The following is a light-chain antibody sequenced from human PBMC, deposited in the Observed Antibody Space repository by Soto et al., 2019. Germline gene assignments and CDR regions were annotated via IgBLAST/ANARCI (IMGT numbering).Light chain of an antibody. CDR3: AAWDDILNGRV. CDR2: SDS. J-gene: IGLJ2*01. Sequence: QSVVTQPPSASATPGQRVTISCSGGSSNIGSNAVSWYQQLPGTAPKVLIYSDSQRPSGVPDRFSGSKSGTSASLAISGLLSEDEADYYCAAWDDILNGRVFGGGTKLTVL. CDR1: SSNIGSNA. V-gene: IGLV1-44*01.